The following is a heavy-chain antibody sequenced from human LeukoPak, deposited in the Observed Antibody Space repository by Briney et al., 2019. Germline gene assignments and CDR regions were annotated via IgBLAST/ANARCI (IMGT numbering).Heavy chain of an antibody. CDR1: GFTFSSSE. CDR2: ISSSSSTI. V-gene: IGHV3-48*03. Sequence: PGGSLRLSCAVSGFTFSSSEMNWVRQSPGKGLEWVSYISSSSSTIYYADSVKGRFTISRDNAKNSLYLQMNSLRVEDTAVYYCARWVVPYWGQGTLVTVSS. J-gene: IGHJ4*02. CDR3: ARWVVPY. D-gene: IGHD2-2*01.